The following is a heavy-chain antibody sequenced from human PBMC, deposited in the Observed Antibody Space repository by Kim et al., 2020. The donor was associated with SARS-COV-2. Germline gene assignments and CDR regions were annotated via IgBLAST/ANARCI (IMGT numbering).Heavy chain of an antibody. CDR3: ARVQGCGGDCYSGPHDAFDI. Sequence: ASVKVSCKASGYTFTSYYMHWVRQAPGQGLEWMGIINPSGGSTSYAQKFQGRVTMTRDTSTSTVYMELSSLRSEDTAVYYCARVQGCGGDCYSGPHDAFDIWGQGTMVTVSS. V-gene: IGHV1-46*01. J-gene: IGHJ3*02. CDR2: INPSGGST. CDR1: GYTFTSYY. D-gene: IGHD2-21*02.